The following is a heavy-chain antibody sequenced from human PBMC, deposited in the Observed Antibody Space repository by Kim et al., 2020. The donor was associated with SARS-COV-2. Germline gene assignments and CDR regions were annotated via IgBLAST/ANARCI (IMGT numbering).Heavy chain of an antibody. J-gene: IGHJ4*02. CDR3: TSGYSGYHHRIFDF. CDR2: FDPEDGAT. CDR1: GFTLSELS. V-gene: IGHV1-24*01. Sequence: ASVKVSCKVFGFTLSELSMNWVRQAPGKGLEWMGGFDPEDGATNYAQKLKGRVTFTEDTSADTAYMELTSLKFDDTAVYYCTSGYSGYHHRIFDFWGQG. D-gene: IGHD5-12*01.